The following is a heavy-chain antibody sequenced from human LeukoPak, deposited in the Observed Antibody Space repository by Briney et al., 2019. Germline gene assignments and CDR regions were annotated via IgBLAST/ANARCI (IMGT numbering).Heavy chain of an antibody. J-gene: IGHJ4*02. D-gene: IGHD2-15*01. V-gene: IGHV3-7*01. CDR2: IKQDGSEK. CDR1: GFTFSSYW. CDR3: ARASLRRLAPFDY. Sequence: PGGSLRLSCAASGFTFSSYWMSWVRQAPGKGLEWVANIKQDGSEKYYVASVKGRFTISRDNAKNSLYLQMNSLRAEDTAVYYCARASLRRLAPFDYWGQGTLVTVSS.